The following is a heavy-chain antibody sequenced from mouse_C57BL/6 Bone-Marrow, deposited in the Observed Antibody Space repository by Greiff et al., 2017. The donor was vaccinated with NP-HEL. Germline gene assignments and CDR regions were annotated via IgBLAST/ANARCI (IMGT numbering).Heavy chain of an antibody. Sequence: VKVVESGPGLVQPSQSLSITCTVSGFSLTSYGVHWVRQSPGKGLEWLGVIWSGGSTDYNAAFISRLSISKDNSKSQVFFKMNSLQADDTAIYYCARNSGLTGTAWFAYWGQGTLVTVSA. V-gene: IGHV2-2*01. CDR1: GFSLTSYG. J-gene: IGHJ3*01. CDR3: ARNSGLTGTAWFAY. D-gene: IGHD4-1*01. CDR2: IWSGGST.